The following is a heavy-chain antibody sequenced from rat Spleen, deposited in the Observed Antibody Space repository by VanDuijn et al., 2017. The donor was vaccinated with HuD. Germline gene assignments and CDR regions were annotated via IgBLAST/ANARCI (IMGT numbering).Heavy chain of an antibody. CDR3: VRANRESYAHFDY. D-gene: IGHD1-12*01. Sequence: QVQLKESGPGLVQPSQTLSLTCTVSGFSLTSYHVPWVRQPPGKGLEWMGVMWIDGDTSNNSALKSRLSISRDTSKSQVFLKMNSLQTEDTATYYCVRANRESYAHFDYWGQGVVVTVSS. V-gene: IGHV2-32*01. J-gene: IGHJ2*01. CDR1: GFSLTSYH. CDR2: MWIDGDT.